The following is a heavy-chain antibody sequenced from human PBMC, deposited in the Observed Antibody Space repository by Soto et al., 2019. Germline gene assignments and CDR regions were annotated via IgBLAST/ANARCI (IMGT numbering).Heavy chain of an antibody. CDR2: IYYSGST. J-gene: IGHJ5*02. V-gene: IGHV4-59*01. Sequence: PSETLSLTCTVSGGSISSYYWSWIRQPPGKGLEWIGYIYYSGSTNYNPSLKSRVTISVDTSKNQFSLKLSSVTAADTAVYYCARVKQQLGYNWFDPWGQGTLVTV. CDR1: GGSISSYY. CDR3: ARVKQQLGYNWFDP. D-gene: IGHD6-13*01.